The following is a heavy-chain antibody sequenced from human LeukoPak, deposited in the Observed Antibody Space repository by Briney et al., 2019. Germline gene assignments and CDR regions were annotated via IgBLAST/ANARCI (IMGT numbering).Heavy chain of an antibody. CDR1: GGSISSYY. CDR3: ARQSLQPQLVTSWFDP. D-gene: IGHD6-13*01. Sequence: SETLSLTCTVSGGSISSYYWSWVRQPPGKGLEYIGYVYYIGITNYNPSLKSRVTLSVDVSKNQFSLKLTSVTAADTAIYYCARQSLQPQLVTSWFDPWGQGTLVTVSS. J-gene: IGHJ5*02. V-gene: IGHV4-59*08. CDR2: VYYIGIT.